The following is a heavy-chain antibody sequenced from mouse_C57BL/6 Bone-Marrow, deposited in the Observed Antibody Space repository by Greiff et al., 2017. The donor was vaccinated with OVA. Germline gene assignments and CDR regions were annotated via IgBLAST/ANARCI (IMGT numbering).Heavy chain of an antibody. V-gene: IGHV1-82*01. Sequence: QVQLQQSGPELVKPGASVKISCKASGYAFSSSWMNWVKQRPGKGLEWIGRIYPGDGDTNYNGKFKGKATLTAAKSSSTAYMQLSSLTSEDAAVYCCASSSFTTVGATDWGQGTTLTVSS. D-gene: IGHD1-1*01. CDR1: GYAFSSSW. CDR3: ASSSFTTVGATD. J-gene: IGHJ2*01. CDR2: IYPGDGDT.